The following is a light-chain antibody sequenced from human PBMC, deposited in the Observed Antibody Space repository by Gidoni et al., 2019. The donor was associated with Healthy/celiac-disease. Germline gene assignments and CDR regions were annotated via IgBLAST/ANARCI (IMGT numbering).Light chain of an antibody. J-gene: IGKJ2*01. CDR1: QSIRSW. CDR3: QQYNSYSYT. Sequence: DIQMTQSPSTLSASEGDRVTITCRARQSIRSWLAWFQQKPGKAPKLLIYKASSLESRVPSRFSGSGSGTEFTLTISSLQPDDFATYYCQQYNSYSYTFXQXTKLXIK. CDR2: KAS. V-gene: IGKV1-5*03.